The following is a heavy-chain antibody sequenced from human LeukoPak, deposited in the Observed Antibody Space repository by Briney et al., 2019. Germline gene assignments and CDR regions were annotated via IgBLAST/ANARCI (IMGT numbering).Heavy chain of an antibody. D-gene: IGHD4-11*01. CDR2: ISSSGSTI. J-gene: IGHJ6*02. V-gene: IGHV3-11*01. CDR1: GFTFSDYY. CDR3: ARAGPSNSLYYYYYGMDV. Sequence: GGSLRLSCAASGFTFSDYYMSWIRQAPGKGLEWVSYISSSGSTIYYADSVKGRFTISRDNAKNSLYLQMNSLRAEDTAVYYCARAGPSNSLYYYYYGMDVWGQGTTVTVSS.